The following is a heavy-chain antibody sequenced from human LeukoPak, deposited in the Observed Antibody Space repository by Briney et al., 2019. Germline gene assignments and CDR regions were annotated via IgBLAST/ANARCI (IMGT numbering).Heavy chain of an antibody. D-gene: IGHD2-15*01. J-gene: IGHJ6*03. V-gene: IGHV4-59*01. Sequence: SETLSLTCTVSGGSISSYYWSWIRQPPGKGLEWIGYIYYSGSTNYNPSLKSRVTISVDTSKNQFSLKLSSVTAADTAVSYCARARDYCSGGSCYSGSFYYYYMDLWGKGTTVTVSS. CDR3: ARARDYCSGGSCYSGSFYYYYMDL. CDR2: IYYSGST. CDR1: GGSISSYY.